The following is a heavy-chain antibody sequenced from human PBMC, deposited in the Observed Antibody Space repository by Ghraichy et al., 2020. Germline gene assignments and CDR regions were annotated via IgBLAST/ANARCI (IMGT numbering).Heavy chain of an antibody. V-gene: IGHV3-30*02. D-gene: IGHD3-22*01. CDR3: AKLVDYYDSSGPIDY. Sequence: GGSLRLSCAASGFTFSSYGMHWVRQAPGKGLEWVAFIRYDGSNKYYADSVKGRFTISRDNSKNTLYLQMNSLRAEDTAVYYCAKLVDYYDSSGPIDYWGQGTLVTVSS. J-gene: IGHJ4*02. CDR2: IRYDGSNK. CDR1: GFTFSSYG.